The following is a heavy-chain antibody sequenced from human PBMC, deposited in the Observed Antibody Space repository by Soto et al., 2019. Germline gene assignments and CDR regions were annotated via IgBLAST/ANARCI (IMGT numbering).Heavy chain of an antibody. Sequence: QVQLQQWGAGLLKPSETLSLTCAVYGGSFSGYYWSWIRQPPGKGLEWIGEINHSGSTNYNPSLKRRVTISVDTSKNQFSLKLSSVTAADTAVYYCARGWGTAVAGRAFDYWGQGTLVTVSS. D-gene: IGHD6-19*01. J-gene: IGHJ4*02. CDR3: ARGWGTAVAGRAFDY. CDR1: GGSFSGYY. V-gene: IGHV4-34*01. CDR2: INHSGST.